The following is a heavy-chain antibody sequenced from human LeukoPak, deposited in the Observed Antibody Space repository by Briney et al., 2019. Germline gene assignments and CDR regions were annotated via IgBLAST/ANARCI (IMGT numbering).Heavy chain of an antibody. Sequence: GSSLRLSCAASEFTFSSYAMHWVRQAPGKGLEWVAVISYDGSNKYYADSVKGRFTISRDNSKNTLYLQMNSLRAEDTAVYYCARLGYSYGVGYWGQGTLVTVPS. J-gene: IGHJ4*02. CDR3: ARLGYSYGVGY. D-gene: IGHD5-18*01. CDR1: EFTFSSYA. CDR2: ISYDGSNK. V-gene: IGHV3-30*01.